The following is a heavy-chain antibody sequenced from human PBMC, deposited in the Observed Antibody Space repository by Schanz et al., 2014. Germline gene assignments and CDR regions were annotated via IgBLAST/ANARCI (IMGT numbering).Heavy chain of an antibody. Sequence: EVQLMESGGGLVQPGGSLKLSCAASGLIFSNYVMSWVRQAPGKGLEWVSYISSSSSTRYYADSVKGRFTISRDNAKNSLFLQMNSLRAEDTAVYYCARAGYDADNWFDPWGQGTLVTVSS. CDR1: GLIFSNYV. V-gene: IGHV3-48*01. CDR2: ISSSSSTR. D-gene: IGHD2-2*01. J-gene: IGHJ5*02. CDR3: ARAGYDADNWFDP.